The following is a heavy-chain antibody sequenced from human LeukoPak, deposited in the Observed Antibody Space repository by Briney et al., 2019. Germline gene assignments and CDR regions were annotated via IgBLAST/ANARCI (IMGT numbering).Heavy chain of an antibody. J-gene: IGHJ6*03. CDR1: GYTFTSYY. Sequence: ASVKVSCKASGYTFTSYYMHWVRQAPGQGLEWMGIINPSGGSTSYAQKFQGRVTMTRDTSTSTVYMELSSLRSDDTAVYYCARDGGGYYTNYYYYYMDVWGKGTTVTVSS. D-gene: IGHD3-3*01. V-gene: IGHV1-46*01. CDR2: INPSGGST. CDR3: ARDGGGYYTNYYYYYMDV.